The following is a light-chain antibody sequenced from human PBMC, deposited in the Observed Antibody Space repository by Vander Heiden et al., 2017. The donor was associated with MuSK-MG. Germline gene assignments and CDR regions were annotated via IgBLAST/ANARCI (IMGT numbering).Light chain of an antibody. J-gene: IGKJ4*01. CDR1: QGISSY. CDR3: QQLNSFPIT. Sequence: IKLTQSPSFLSASVGDRVTITCRASQGISSYLAWYQQKPGKAPKLLIYGASTLQSGVPSRFSGSGSGTEFTLTITSLQPEDFATYYCQQLNSFPITFGRGTKVDIK. V-gene: IGKV1-9*01. CDR2: GAS.